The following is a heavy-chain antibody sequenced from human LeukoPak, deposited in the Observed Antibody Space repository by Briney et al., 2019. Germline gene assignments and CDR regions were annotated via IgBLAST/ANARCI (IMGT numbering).Heavy chain of an antibody. CDR2: INPNTGGT. CDR3: ARDSVGATWDYFDY. J-gene: IGHJ4*02. CDR1: GYTFTGYY. Sequence: ASVKVSCKASGYTFTGYYMHWVRQAPGQGLEWMGCINPNTGGTSSAQKFQGRVTMTRDTSISTVYMELSRLRSDDTAVYYCARDSVGATWDYFDYWGQGTLVTVSS. D-gene: IGHD1-26*01. V-gene: IGHV1-2*02.